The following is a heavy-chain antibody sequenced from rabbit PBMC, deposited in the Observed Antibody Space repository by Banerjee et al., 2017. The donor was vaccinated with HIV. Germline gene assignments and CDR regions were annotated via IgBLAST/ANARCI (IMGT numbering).Heavy chain of an antibody. CDR2: IDTGSSGST. CDR3: ARDYTNGGDGYASLNF. Sequence: QERLVESGGGLVQPEGSLTLTCTASGFSFGSSYWICWVRQAPGKGLEWIACIDTGSSGSTYYASWAKGRFTISKTSSTTVTLQLNSLTAADTATYFCARDYTNGGDGYASLNFWGPGTLVTVS. V-gene: IGHV1S45*01. CDR1: GFSFGSSYW. J-gene: IGHJ6*01. D-gene: IGHD6-1*01.